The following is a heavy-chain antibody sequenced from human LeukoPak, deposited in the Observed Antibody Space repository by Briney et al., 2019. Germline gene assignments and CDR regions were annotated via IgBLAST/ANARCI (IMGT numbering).Heavy chain of an antibody. CDR2: IKGDGSRT. Sequence: GGSLRRSCAAAGFTFSKYWMQLVRQPPGKGLTWVARIKGDGSRTTYAGSVKGRLIISRNNATNTLYLQMNRLSNEDTALYYCASLKAGTTGPAPFDIWGQGTMVHVYS. CDR1: GFTFSKYW. V-gene: IGHV3-74*03. J-gene: IGHJ3*02. CDR3: ASLKAGTTGPAPFDI. D-gene: IGHD1-1*01.